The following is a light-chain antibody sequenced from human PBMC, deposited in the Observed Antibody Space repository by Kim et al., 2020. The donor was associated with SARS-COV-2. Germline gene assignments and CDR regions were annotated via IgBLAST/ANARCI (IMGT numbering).Light chain of an antibody. J-gene: IGKJ2*01. CDR1: QVIGSW. Sequence: GDRVTITCRASQVIGSWLAWYQQKPGKAPKLLIYDASSLESGVPARFSGSGSGTEFTLTISSLLPDDLATYYCQQYNNYPMYTFGQGTKLE. V-gene: IGKV1-5*01. CDR3: QQYNNYPMYT. CDR2: DAS.